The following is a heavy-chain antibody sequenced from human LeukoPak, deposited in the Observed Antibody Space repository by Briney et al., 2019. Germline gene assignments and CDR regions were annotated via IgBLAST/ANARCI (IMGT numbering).Heavy chain of an antibody. CDR3: AKARGLWFGDDAFDI. CDR1: GFTFSSYA. J-gene: IGHJ3*02. V-gene: IGHV3-30-3*01. CDR2: ISYDGSNK. D-gene: IGHD3-10*01. Sequence: GGSLRLSCAASGFTFSSYAMHWVRQAPGKGLEWVAVISYDGSNKYYADSVKGRFTISRDNSKNTLYLQMNSLRAEDTAVYYCAKARGLWFGDDAFDIWGQGTMVTVSS.